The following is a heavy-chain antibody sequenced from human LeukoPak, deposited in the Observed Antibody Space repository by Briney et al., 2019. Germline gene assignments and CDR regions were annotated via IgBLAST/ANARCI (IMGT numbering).Heavy chain of an antibody. V-gene: IGHV1-69*06. D-gene: IGHD1-1*01. J-gene: IGHJ6*04. CDR1: GGTFSSYA. CDR2: IIPIFGTA. Sequence: GPSVKVSCKASGGTFSSYAISWVRQAPGQGLEWMGGIIPIFGTANYAQKFQGRVTITADKSTSTAYMELSSLRSEDTAVYYCASVGRGTAGLGMDVWGKGTTVTVSS. CDR3: ASVGRGTAGLGMDV.